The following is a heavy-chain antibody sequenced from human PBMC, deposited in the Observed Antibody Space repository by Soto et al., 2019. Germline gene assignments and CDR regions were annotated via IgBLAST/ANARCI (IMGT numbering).Heavy chain of an antibody. CDR1: GFTFSSFA. CDR2: ISSDVVNY. D-gene: IGHD2-15*01. Sequence: QVQLVESGGGVVQPGRSLRLSCVASGFTFSSFAMHWVRQAPGKGLEWPAVISSDVVNYYYAESVKGRFTISRDNSKNTLYLQMNSLRNEDTAVYYCARGGAWTPEGLGYWGQGTLVTVSS. V-gene: IGHV3-30-3*01. J-gene: IGHJ4*02. CDR3: ARGGAWTPEGLGY.